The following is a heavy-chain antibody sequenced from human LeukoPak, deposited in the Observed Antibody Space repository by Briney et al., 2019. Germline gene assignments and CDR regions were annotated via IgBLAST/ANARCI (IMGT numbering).Heavy chain of an antibody. J-gene: IGHJ4*02. V-gene: IGHV4-4*02. CDR3: ARDSRPSLYSSSWFDY. D-gene: IGHD6-13*01. Sequence: SETLSLTCAVSGGSISSSNWWSWVRQPPGKGLEWIGEIYHSGSTNYNPSLKSRVTISVDKSKDQFSLKLSSVTAADTAVYYCARDSRPSLYSSSWFDYWAREPWSPSHQ. CDR2: IYHSGST. CDR1: GGSISSSNW.